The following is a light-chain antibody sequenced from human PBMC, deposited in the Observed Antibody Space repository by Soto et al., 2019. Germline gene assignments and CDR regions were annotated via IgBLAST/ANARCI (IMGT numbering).Light chain of an antibody. CDR2: DTS. V-gene: IGKV3-20*01. CDR3: QQYGSSPRT. CDR1: QSVNSGY. Sequence: EIVLTQSPGTLSLSPGEIATLSCRASQSVNSGYLAWYQHTPGQAPRLLIYDTSTRATGIPDRFSGSGSGTDFTLTSSRLEPEDFAVFYCQQYGSSPRTCGQGTKVEIK. J-gene: IGKJ1*01.